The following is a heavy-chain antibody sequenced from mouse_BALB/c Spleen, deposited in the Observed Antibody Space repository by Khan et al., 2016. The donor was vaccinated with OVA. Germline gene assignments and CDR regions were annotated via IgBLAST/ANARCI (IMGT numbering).Heavy chain of an antibody. D-gene: IGHD1-1*01. V-gene: IGHV1-7*01. J-gene: IGHJ2*01. CDR3: ARRGLRWDFDY. CDR2: INPSTGYT. CDR1: GYTFINYW. Sequence: VPLQQSGAELAKPGASVKMSCKASGYTFINYWILWVKQRPGQGLEWIGYINPSTGYTEYNQNFKDKATLTADKSSSKAYMQLSRLTSEDSAVYYCARRGLRWDFDYWGQGTTLTVSS.